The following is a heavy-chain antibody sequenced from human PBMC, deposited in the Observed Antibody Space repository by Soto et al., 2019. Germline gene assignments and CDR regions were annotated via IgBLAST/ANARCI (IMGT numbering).Heavy chain of an antibody. Sequence: GGSLRLSCAASGFTFSSYAMSWVRQAPGKGLEWVSAISGSGGSTYYADSVKGRFTISRDNSKNTLYLQMNSLRAEDTAVYYCAKDGGSTTVTINWFDPWGQGTLVTVSS. CDR1: GFTFSSYA. CDR3: AKDGGSTTVTINWFDP. D-gene: IGHD4-4*01. CDR2: ISGSGGST. V-gene: IGHV3-23*01. J-gene: IGHJ5*02.